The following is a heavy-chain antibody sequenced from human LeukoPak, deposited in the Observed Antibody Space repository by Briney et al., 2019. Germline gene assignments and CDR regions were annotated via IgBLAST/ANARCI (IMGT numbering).Heavy chain of an antibody. Sequence: SETLSLTCTVSGGSMSNYYWIWIRQPPGKGLEWIGYIYYSGTTSYNPSLKSRVTISVDTSKNQFSLKLSSVTAADTAVYYCARPSSGSGSNGNDAFDIWGQGTMVTVSS. D-gene: IGHD1-26*01. J-gene: IGHJ3*02. CDR2: IYYSGTT. CDR1: GGSMSNYY. CDR3: ARPSSGSGSNGNDAFDI. V-gene: IGHV4-59*01.